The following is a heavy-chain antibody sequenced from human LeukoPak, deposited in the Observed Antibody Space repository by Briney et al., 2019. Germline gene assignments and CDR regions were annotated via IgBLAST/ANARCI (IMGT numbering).Heavy chain of an antibody. D-gene: IGHD3-22*01. CDR3: ARVLNYYDSSGYYFPY. CDR2: ISYDGSNN. J-gene: IGHJ4*02. V-gene: IGHV3-30-3*01. CDR1: GFTFSYYT. Sequence: GGSLRLSCAASGFTFSYYTMHWVRQAPGKGLEWVAVISYDGSNNYYADSLKGRFTISRDNSKNTLYLQMNSLRAEGTAVYYCARVLNYYDSSGYYFPYWGQGTLVTVSS.